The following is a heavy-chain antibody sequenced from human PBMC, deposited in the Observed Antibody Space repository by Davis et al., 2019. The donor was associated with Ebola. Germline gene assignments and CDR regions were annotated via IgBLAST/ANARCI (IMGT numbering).Heavy chain of an antibody. V-gene: IGHV3-53*01. J-gene: IGHJ3*02. Sequence: PGGSLRLSCVGSGFSVSDKYMSWVRQAPGKGLEWVSVTYRDGRMYHADSVKGRFTISRDNSKNTLYLQMNGLRVDDTAIYYCAKDTSNIWFDIWGQGTMVTVSS. CDR2: TYRDGRM. D-gene: IGHD1-26*01. CDR1: GFSVSDKY. CDR3: AKDTSNIWFDI.